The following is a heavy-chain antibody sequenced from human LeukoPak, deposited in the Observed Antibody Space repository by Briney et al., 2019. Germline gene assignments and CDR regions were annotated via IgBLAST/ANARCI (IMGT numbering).Heavy chain of an antibody. CDR2: INADDGNT. J-gene: IGHJ5*02. Sequence: GASVTVSCKTSGYTFTTYAIHWVRQAPGQRLEWMGLINADDGNTRYSQRFQGRVTITRDTSANTAYMELSSLRFEDTAVYYCARGIVVKPSANWFDPWGQGTPVTVSS. V-gene: IGHV1-3*01. CDR3: ARGIVVKPSANWFDP. D-gene: IGHD2-2*01. CDR1: GYTFTTYA.